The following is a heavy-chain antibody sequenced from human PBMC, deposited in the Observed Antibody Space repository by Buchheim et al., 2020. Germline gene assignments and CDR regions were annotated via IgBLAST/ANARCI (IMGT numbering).Heavy chain of an antibody. CDR2: ISSSSSTI. J-gene: IGHJ6*02. CDR3: AREVIAHYYGSVYGMDV. D-gene: IGHD3-10*01. CDR1: GFTFSSYS. V-gene: IGHV3-48*01. Sequence: EVQLVESGGGLVQPGGSLRLSCAASGFTFSSYSMNWVRQAPGKGLEWVSYISSSSSTIYYADSVKGRLTISRDNAKNSLYLQMNSLRAEDTAVYYCAREVIAHYYGSVYGMDVWGQGTT.